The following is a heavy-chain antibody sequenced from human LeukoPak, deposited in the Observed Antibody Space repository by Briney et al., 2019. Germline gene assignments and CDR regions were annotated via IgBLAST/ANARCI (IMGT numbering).Heavy chain of an antibody. J-gene: IGHJ4*02. D-gene: IGHD3-22*01. CDR1: GFTVSSNY. CDR3: ARGGDSSGYFPSALDY. CDR2: IYSGGST. Sequence: GRSLRLSCAASGFTVSSNYMSWVRQAPGKGLEWVSVIYSGGSTYYADSVKGRFTISRDNSKNTLYLQMNSLRAEDTAVYYCARGGDSSGYFPSALDYWGQGTLVTVSS. V-gene: IGHV3-53*01.